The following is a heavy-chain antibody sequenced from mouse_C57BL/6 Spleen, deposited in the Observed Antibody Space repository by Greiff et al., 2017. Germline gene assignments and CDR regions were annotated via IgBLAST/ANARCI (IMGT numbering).Heavy chain of an antibody. J-gene: IGHJ2*01. D-gene: IGHD2-5*01. CDR3: ARDNYSSPFDY. CDR1: GFSLTSYG. V-gene: IGHV2-2*01. CDR2: IWRGGST. Sequence: VKLMESGPGLVQPSQSLSITCTVSGFSLTSYGVHWVRQSPGKGLEWLGVIWRGGSTDYNAAFISRLSISKDNSKSQVFFKMNSLQADDTAIYYCARDNYSSPFDYWGQGTTLTVSS.